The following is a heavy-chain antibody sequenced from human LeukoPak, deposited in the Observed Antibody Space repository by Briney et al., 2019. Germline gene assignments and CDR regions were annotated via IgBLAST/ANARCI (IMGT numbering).Heavy chain of an antibody. V-gene: IGHV3-7*03. CDR2: IKEDGSEK. CDR1: GFSFGSYW. D-gene: IGHD3-3*01. J-gene: IGHJ4*02. CDR3: AKGLWSGYYGD. Sequence: GGSLRLSCAASGFSFGSYWIAWVRQAPGKGLEWVANIKEDGSEKYYVDSVKGRFTISRDNAKNSLYLQMNSLRAEDTALYYCAKGLWSGYYGDWGQGTLVTVSS.